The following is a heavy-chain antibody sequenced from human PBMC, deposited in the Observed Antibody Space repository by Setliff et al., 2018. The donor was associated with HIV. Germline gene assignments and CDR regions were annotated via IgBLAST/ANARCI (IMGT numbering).Heavy chain of an antibody. CDR2: ISHNGTDT. CDR1: EFTFSKYA. CDR3: AKRRVSNIGPGDY. V-gene: IGHV3-23*05. D-gene: IGHD3-16*02. Sequence: PGGSLRLSCTGSEFTFSKYAMNWVRQAPGKGLEWVSGISHNGTDTHYADSLKGRFAVSRDNSNNTLFLQMHNLRADDTAVYYCAKRRVSNIGPGDYWGQGTLVTVSS. J-gene: IGHJ4*02.